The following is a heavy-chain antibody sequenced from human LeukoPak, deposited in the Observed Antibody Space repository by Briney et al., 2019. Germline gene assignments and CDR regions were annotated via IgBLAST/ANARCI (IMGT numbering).Heavy chain of an antibody. CDR1: GGSISSSSYY. D-gene: IGHD3-10*01. CDR2: IYYGGST. V-gene: IGHV4-39*01. CDR3: ARQTAYYYGSGSYYNRPYFDY. Sequence: SETLSLTCTVSGGSISSSSYYWGWIRQPPGKGLEWIGSIYYGGSTYYNPSLKSRVTISVDTSKNQFSLKLSSVTAADTAVYYCARQTAYYYGSGSYYNRPYFDYWGQGTLVTVSS. J-gene: IGHJ4*02.